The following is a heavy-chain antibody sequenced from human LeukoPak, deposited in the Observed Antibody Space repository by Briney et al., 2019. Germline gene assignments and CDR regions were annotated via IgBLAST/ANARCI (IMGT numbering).Heavy chain of an antibody. CDR3: AKDIQRGFDYTNSLDS. CDR2: ICSDGTNK. Sequence: GGSLCLSCAASRVIFTHHGMHGVCEAPGKGEGSGVVICSDGTNKYYSYCVKGRFAISRDNSNDMVYLQMNGLRVDDTAVYYCAKDIQRGFDYTNSLDSWGQGTLVIVSS. D-gene: IGHD4-11*01. J-gene: IGHJ4*02. CDR1: RVIFTHHG. V-gene: IGHV3-33*06.